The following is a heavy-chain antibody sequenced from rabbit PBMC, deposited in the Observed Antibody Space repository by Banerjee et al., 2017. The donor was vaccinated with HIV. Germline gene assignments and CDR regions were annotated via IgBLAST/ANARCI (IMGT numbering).Heavy chain of an antibody. J-gene: IGHJ6*01. Sequence: QSLEESGGDLVKPGASLTLTCTASGFSFSSSYYMCWVRQAPGKGLEWIACIYGASSGGTYYATWAKGRFTISKPWSTTVTLQMTSLTAADTATYFCARDLGGSSDLWGPGTLVTVS. CDR2: IYGASSGGT. D-gene: IGHD8-1*01. CDR1: GFSFSSSYY. V-gene: IGHV1S40*01. CDR3: ARDLGGSSDL.